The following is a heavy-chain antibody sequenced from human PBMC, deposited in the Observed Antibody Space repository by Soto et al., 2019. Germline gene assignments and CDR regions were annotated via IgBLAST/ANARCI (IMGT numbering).Heavy chain of an antibody. CDR3: AMVDVYVTPSPQDV. V-gene: IGHV1-18*01. J-gene: IGHJ6*01. Sequence: QVQLVQSGAEVKNPGASVKVSCKASGYTFTRYGIGWARQAPGQGLEWMGWINTYNGNTNYAQNVQGRVTLTTDTSTSTAYMELGGLRSNDTAIYYCAMVDVYVTPSPQDVW. CDR1: GYTFTRYG. D-gene: IGHD3-16*01. CDR2: INTYNGNT.